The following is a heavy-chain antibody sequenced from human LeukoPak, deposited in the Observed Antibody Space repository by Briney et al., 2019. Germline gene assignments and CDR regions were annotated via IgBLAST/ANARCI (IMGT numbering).Heavy chain of an antibody. CDR2: IKQDGSEK. Sequence: PGGSLRLSCAASGFTFSSYWMSWVRQAPGKGLEWVANIKQDGSEKYYVDSVKGRFTISRDNAKNSLYLQMNSLRAEDTAVYYCARDPAPFQDIVVVPAAMGGWFDPWGQGTLVTVSS. CDR3: ARDPAPFQDIVVVPAAMGGWFDP. J-gene: IGHJ5*02. D-gene: IGHD2-2*01. V-gene: IGHV3-7*01. CDR1: GFTFSSYW.